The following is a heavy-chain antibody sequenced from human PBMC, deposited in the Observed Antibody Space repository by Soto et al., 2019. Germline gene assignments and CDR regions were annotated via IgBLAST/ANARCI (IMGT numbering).Heavy chain of an antibody. CDR1: GGTFSSYA. V-gene: IGHV1-69*01. Sequence: QVQLVQSGAEVKKPGSSVKVSCKAPGGTFSSYAISWVRQAPGQGLEWMGGIIPIFGTAHYAQKFQGRVTITADESTSTGYMELSSLRSEDTALYYCARSQGGSSSLDIYYYYYYCMDVWGQGTTVTVSS. CDR3: ARSQGGSSSLDIYYYYYYCMDV. CDR2: IIPIFGTA. D-gene: IGHD2-15*01. J-gene: IGHJ6*02.